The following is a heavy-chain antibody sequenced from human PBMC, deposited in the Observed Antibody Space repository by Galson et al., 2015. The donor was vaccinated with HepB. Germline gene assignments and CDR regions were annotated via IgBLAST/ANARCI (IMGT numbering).Heavy chain of an antibody. CDR1: GYTLTSYD. CDR3: ARQYDTSGYYPY. D-gene: IGHD3-22*01. V-gene: IGHV1-8*01. Sequence: SVKVSCKASGYTLTSYDINWVRQATGQGLEWMGWMNPNSGNTGYAQKFQGRVTMTRNTSISTAYMELSSLRSEDTAVYYCARQYDTSGYYPYWGQGTLVTVSS. CDR2: MNPNSGNT. J-gene: IGHJ4*02.